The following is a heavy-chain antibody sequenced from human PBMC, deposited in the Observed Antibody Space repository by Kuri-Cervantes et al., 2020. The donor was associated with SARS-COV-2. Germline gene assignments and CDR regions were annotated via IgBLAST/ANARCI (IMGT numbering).Heavy chain of an antibody. Sequence: SETLSLTCTVSGGSISRHYWSWIRQPPGKGLEWIGYIYYGGSNNYNPSLKNRVTISIDTSKNQFSLMLGSMTAADTAVYYCASQVTIFGVEYDAFDIWGQGTTVTVSS. CDR3: ASQVTIFGVEYDAFDI. J-gene: IGHJ3*02. CDR2: IYYGGSN. D-gene: IGHD3-3*01. CDR1: GGSISRHY. V-gene: IGHV4-59*11.